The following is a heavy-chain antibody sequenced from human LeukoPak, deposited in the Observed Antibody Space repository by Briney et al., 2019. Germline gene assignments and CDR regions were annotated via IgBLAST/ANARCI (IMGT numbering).Heavy chain of an antibody. J-gene: IGHJ4*02. Sequence: GTLKVSCKASGYTFTGYYMHWVRQAPGQGLEWMGWINTNSGGTNYAQKFQGRVTMTRDTSISTPYVELSRLRSDDTAVYYCARAVDVYTYGYGYWGQGTLVTVSS. D-gene: IGHD5-18*01. CDR3: ARAVDVYTYGYGY. CDR2: INTNSGGT. V-gene: IGHV1-2*02. CDR1: GYTFTGYY.